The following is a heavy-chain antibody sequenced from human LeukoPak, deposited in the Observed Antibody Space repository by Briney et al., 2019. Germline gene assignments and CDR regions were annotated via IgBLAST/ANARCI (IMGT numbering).Heavy chain of an antibody. J-gene: IGHJ4*02. Sequence: SETLSLTCTVSGGSISSYYWSWIRQHPGKGLEWIGYIYYSGSTYYNPSLKSRVTISVDTSKNQFSLKLSSVTAADTAVYYCARGGTPRGNDYWGQGTLVTVSS. D-gene: IGHD3-16*01. CDR3: ARGGTPRGNDY. CDR2: IYYSGST. CDR1: GGSISSYY. V-gene: IGHV4-59*06.